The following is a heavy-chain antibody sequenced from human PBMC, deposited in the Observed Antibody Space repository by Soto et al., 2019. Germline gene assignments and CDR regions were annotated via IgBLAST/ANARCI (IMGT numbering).Heavy chain of an antibody. V-gene: IGHV4-61*08. CDR3: ARSPNYYYYGLDV. Sequence: SETLSLTCTVSGGSVSSGDYFWSWLRQSPGKRLEGIAYIYYSGSTNYNPALKSRATISVDTSKSQVSLTLTSMTAADAWRYYCARSPNYYYYGLDVWGQGTAVTVSS. CDR1: GGSVSSGDYF. D-gene: IGHD3-10*01. J-gene: IGHJ6*02. CDR2: IYYSGST.